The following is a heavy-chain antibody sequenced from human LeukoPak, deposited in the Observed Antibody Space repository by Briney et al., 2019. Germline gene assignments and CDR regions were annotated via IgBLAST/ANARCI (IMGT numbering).Heavy chain of an antibody. CDR3: TRAGYSSGWSLFDY. J-gene: IGHJ4*02. CDR1: GFTFGDYA. CDR2: IRSKAYGGTT. Sequence: GGSLRLSCTASGFTFGDYAMSWFRQAPGKGLEWVGFIRSKAYGGTTEYAASVKGRFTISRDDSKSIAYLQMNSLKTEDTAVYYCTRAGYSSGWSLFDYWGQGTLVTVSS. D-gene: IGHD6-19*01. V-gene: IGHV3-49*03.